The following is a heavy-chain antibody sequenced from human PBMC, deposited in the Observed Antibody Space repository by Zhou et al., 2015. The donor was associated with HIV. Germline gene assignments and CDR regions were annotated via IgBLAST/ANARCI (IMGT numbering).Heavy chain of an antibody. D-gene: IGHD3-9*01. Sequence: QVQLVQSGAEVKKPGSSVKVSCKASGGTFSSYAISWVRQAPGQGLEWMGGIIPIFGTANYAQKFQGRVTITADKSTSTAYMELSSLRSEDTAVYYCARDREVWDVLRYFDWLGYYGMDVWGQGTTVTVSS. V-gene: IGHV1-69*06. J-gene: IGHJ6*02. CDR2: IIPIFGTA. CDR1: GGTFSSYA. CDR3: ARDREVWDVLRYFDWLGYYGMDV.